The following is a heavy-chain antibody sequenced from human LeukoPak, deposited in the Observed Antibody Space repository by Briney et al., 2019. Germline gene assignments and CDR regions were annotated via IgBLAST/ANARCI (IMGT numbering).Heavy chain of an antibody. D-gene: IGHD2-2*01. V-gene: IGHV4-39*01. J-gene: IGHJ3*02. CDR2: IYYSGST. CDR3: ARLSSPYCSSTSCYFLPAFAFDI. CDR1: SGSISSDQSY. Sequence: SETLSLTCIVSSGSISSDQSYWGWIRQPPGKGLEWLGTIYYSGSTYINPSLRGRVTLSVDTSKNQFSLKLSSVTAADTAVYYCARLSSPYCSSTSCYFLPAFAFDIWGQGTMVTVSS.